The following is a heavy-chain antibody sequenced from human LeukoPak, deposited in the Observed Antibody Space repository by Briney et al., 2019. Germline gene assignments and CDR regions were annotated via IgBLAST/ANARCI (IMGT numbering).Heavy chain of an antibody. Sequence: GGSLRLSCAASGFTVSSNYMSWVRQAPGKGLEWVSVIYSGGSTYYADSVKGRFTISRDDSKNTLYLQMNSLRAEDTAVYYCACSKRWLAFDYWGQGTLVTVSS. D-gene: IGHD6-19*01. CDR3: ACSKRWLAFDY. CDR1: GFTVSSNY. J-gene: IGHJ4*02. V-gene: IGHV3-53*01. CDR2: IYSGGST.